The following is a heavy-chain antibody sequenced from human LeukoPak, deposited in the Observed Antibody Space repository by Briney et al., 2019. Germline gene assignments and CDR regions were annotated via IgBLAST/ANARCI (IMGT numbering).Heavy chain of an antibody. CDR3: ARAYYGSGSYHFDY. D-gene: IGHD3-10*01. J-gene: IGHJ4*02. V-gene: IGHV3-7*01. CDR2: IKQDGSEK. CDR1: GFTFSSYW. Sequence: GGSLRLSCAASGFTFSSYWMSWVRQAPGKGLEGVANIKQDGSEKYYVDSVKGRFTISRDNAKNSLYLQMNSLRAEDTAVYYCARAYYGSGSYHFDYWGQGTLVTVSS.